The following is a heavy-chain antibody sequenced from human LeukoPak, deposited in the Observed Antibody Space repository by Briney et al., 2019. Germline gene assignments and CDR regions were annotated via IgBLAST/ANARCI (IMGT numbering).Heavy chain of an antibody. Sequence: SETLSLTCTVSGGSISSYYWSWIRQPPGKGLEWLGYIHYSGSTPYNPSFKSRVTISVDTSKNQVSLKLRSVTAADTAVYYCARTTEGYAGGPGYSYYYMDVWGKGTTVTISS. CDR2: IHYSGST. D-gene: IGHD5-12*01. CDR3: ARTTEGYAGGPGYSYYYMDV. J-gene: IGHJ6*03. V-gene: IGHV4-59*01. CDR1: GGSISSYY.